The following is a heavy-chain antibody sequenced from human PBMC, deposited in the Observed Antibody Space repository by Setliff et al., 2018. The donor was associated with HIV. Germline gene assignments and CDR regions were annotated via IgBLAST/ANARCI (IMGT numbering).Heavy chain of an antibody. CDR1: GYTFTSYG. V-gene: IGHV1-18*01. J-gene: IGHJ5*02. D-gene: IGHD3-9*01. CDR2: INSFNAIT. CDR3: ARDLRGYNNWFDP. Sequence: GASVKVSCKASGYTFTSYGISWVRQAPGQGLEWMGWINSFNAITNYAQKFQGRVTMTTATSTSTAYMELRSLRSDDTAVYYCARDLRGYNNWFDPWGQGTLVTVSS.